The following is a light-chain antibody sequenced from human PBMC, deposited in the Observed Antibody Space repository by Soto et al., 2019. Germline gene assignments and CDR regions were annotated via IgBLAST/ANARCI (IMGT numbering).Light chain of an antibody. Sequence: EIVLTQSPGTLSLSPGERATLSCRASQSVGTNYLAWFQQKPGQAPRLLIYATSTRATGIPDRFSGSGSGTDFTLTITRLEPEDFAVYYCQQYDSSPRTFXQGTKVDIK. V-gene: IGKV3-20*01. CDR2: ATS. J-gene: IGKJ1*01. CDR3: QQYDSSPRT. CDR1: QSVGTNY.